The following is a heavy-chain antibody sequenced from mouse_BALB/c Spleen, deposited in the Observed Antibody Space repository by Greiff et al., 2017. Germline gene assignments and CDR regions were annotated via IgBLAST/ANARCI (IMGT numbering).Heavy chain of an antibody. CDR1: GFSLTSYG. CDR2: IWAGGST. D-gene: IGHD2-14*01. CDR3: ASNRYDNAMDY. Sequence: VKLMESGPGLVAPSQSLSITCTVSGFSLTSYGVHWVRQPPGKGLEWLGVIWAGGSTNYNSALMSRLSISKDNSKSQVFLKMNSLQTDDTAMYYCASNRYDNAMDYWGQGTSVTVSS. V-gene: IGHV2-9*02. J-gene: IGHJ4*01.